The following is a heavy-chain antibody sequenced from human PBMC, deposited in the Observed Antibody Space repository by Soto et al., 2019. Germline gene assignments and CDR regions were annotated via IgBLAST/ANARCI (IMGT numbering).Heavy chain of an antibody. J-gene: IGHJ6*02. D-gene: IGHD1-1*01. CDR1: GGTFSSDF. CDR2: SIARCGSA. Sequence: AASVKVSCKASGGTFSSDFISWVRQAPGQGLEWGGGSIARCGSANFAQKFQGRVTITADSFTSTVYMELSSLTSEDTATYYCARDQDSHNPVSAGSQEPYGMDVWGQETTVTASS. V-gene: IGHV1-69*06. CDR3: ARDQDSHNPVSAGSQEPYGMDV.